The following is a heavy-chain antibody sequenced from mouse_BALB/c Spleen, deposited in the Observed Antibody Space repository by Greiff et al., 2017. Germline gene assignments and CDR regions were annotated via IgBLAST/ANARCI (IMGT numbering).Heavy chain of an antibody. V-gene: IGHV5-17*02. Sequence: DVHLVESGGGLVQPGGSRKLSCAASGFTFSSFGMHWVRQAPEKGLEWVAYISSGSSTIYYADTVKGRFTISRDNPKNTLFLQMTSLRSEDTAMYYCARSGDYYGSSYPAWFAYWGQGTLVTVSA. CDR2: ISSGSSTI. CDR1: GFTFSSFG. J-gene: IGHJ3*01. D-gene: IGHD1-1*01. CDR3: ARSGDYYGSSYPAWFAY.